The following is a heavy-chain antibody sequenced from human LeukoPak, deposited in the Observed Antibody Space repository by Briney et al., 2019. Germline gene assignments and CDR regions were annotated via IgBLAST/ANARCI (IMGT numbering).Heavy chain of an antibody. Sequence: GGSLRLSCAASGFTFSSYGMHWVRQAPGKGLEWVAVIWYDGSNKYYADSLKGRFTISRDNSKNTLYLQMNSLRAEDTAVYSCAKERSIAADGRTSYFDYWGQGTLVTVSS. CDR3: AKERSIAADGRTSYFDY. D-gene: IGHD6-13*01. CDR1: GFTFSSYG. CDR2: IWYDGSNK. V-gene: IGHV3-33*06. J-gene: IGHJ4*02.